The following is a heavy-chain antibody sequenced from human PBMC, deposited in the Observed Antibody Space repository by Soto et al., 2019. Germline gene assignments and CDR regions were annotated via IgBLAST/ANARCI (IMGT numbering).Heavy chain of an antibody. CDR1: GYSVTSYY. D-gene: IGHD3-10*01. V-gene: IGHV1-46*01. CDR3: ASLGPWFGEPWRGQDFYF. CDR2: INPSGDTT. Sequence: QVQLVQSGAEVRKPGASVKVSCKASGYSVTSYYIHWVRQAPGQGLEWMGIINPSGDTTTYAQRFQGRVTMTRDTAHNTIYMGPSSPRSEDTAVYFCASLGPWFGEPWRGQDFYFWGQGTLVTVSS. J-gene: IGHJ4*02.